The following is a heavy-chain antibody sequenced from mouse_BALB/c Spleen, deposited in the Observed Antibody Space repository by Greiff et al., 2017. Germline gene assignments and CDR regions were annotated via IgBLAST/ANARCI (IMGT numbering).Heavy chain of an antibody. CDR1: GFSFTSYG. V-gene: IGHV2-9*02. CDR3: ATNYYGRGYYAMDY. CDR2: IWAGGST. D-gene: IGHD1-1*01. J-gene: IGHJ4*01. Sequence: VMLVESGPGLVAPSQSLSITCTVSGFSFTSYGVHWVRQPPGKGLEWLGVIWAGGSTNYNSALMSRLSISKDNSKSQVFLKMNSLQTDDTAMYYCATNYYGRGYYAMDYWGQGTSVTVSS.